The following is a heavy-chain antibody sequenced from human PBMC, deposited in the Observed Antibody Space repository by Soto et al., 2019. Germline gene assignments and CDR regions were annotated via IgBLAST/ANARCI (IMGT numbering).Heavy chain of an antibody. CDR1: GFTFSSYG. CDR3: ARDLDRGDLNYYYHYGMDV. CDR2: IWYDGSNK. Sequence: GGSLRLSCAASGFTFSSYGMHWVRQAPGKGLEWVAVIWYDGSNKYYADSVKGRFTISRDNSKNTLYLQMNSLRAEDTAVYYCARDLDRGDLNYYYHYGMDVWGQGTKVTVSS. V-gene: IGHV3-33*01. J-gene: IGHJ6*02.